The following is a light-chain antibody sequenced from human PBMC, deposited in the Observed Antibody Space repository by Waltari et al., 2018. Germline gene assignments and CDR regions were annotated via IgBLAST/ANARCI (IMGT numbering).Light chain of an antibody. CDR3: SSQSSDAVVI. V-gene: IGLV2-14*03. Sequence: QSALTQPASVSGSPGQSITISCTGSSSDVGRHDSVSWYQDHPGQAPKVIIYDVNNRPSGVSDRFSGSKSGNTTSLTSSGLQAEDEANYYCSSQSSDAVVIFGGGTKLSVL. J-gene: IGLJ2*01. CDR1: SSDVGRHDS. CDR2: DVN.